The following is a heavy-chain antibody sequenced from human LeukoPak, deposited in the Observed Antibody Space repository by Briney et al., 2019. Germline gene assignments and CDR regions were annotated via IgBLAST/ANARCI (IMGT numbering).Heavy chain of an antibody. J-gene: IGHJ4*02. CDR3: ARKDRLGYYFDY. CDR1: GXSFSGYY. V-gene: IGHV4-34*01. Sequence: KASETLSLTCAVYGXSFSGYYWSWIRQPPGKGLEWIGEINHSESTNYNPSLKSRVTISVDTSKNQFSLKLSSVTAADTAVYYCARKDRLGYYFDYWGQGTLVTVSS. CDR2: INHSEST. D-gene: IGHD4-17*01.